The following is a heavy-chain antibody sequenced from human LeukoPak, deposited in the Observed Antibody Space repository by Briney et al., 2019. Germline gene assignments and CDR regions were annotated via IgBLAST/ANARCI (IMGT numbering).Heavy chain of an antibody. D-gene: IGHD3-16*02. CDR1: GFTFSSYN. J-gene: IGHJ4*02. CDR2: ISSSSSYI. CDR3: ARGPYDYVWGSYRYKDYFDY. Sequence: GGSLRLSCAASGFTFSSYNMNWVRQAPGKGLEWVSHISSSSSYIYYADSVKGRFTISRDNAKNSLYLQMNSLRAEDTAVYYCARGPYDYVWGSYRYKDYFDYWGQGTLVTVSS. V-gene: IGHV3-21*05.